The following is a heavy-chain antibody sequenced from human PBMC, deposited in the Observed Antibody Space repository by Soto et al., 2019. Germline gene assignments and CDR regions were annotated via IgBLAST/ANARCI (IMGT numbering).Heavy chain of an antibody. CDR1: GFTFDSYA. CDR3: ARQLGSSTWYGYGFDY. J-gene: IGHJ4*02. Sequence: EVQLLESGGGLVQPGGSLRLSCAASGFTFDSYAMSWVRQAPGKGLEWVSASSGSGGSTHYADSVKGRFTLSRDISKNTLYLQMNSLRAEDTAVFYCARQLGSSTWYGYGFDYWGQGTLVTVSS. CDR2: SSGSGGST. D-gene: IGHD6-13*01. V-gene: IGHV3-23*01.